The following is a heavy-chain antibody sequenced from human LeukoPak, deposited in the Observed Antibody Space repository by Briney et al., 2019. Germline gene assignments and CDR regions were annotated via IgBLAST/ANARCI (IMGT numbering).Heavy chain of an antibody. V-gene: IGHV3-13*01. J-gene: IGHJ4*02. Sequence: GGSLRLSCAASGFIFSRYDMHWVRQGTGKSPEWVSAIGAGGDTYYPGSVEGRFTISREDAKNSLWLQMNSLTAGDSGVYYCARGSSGFTGFDSWGQGTLVTVSS. D-gene: IGHD6-19*01. CDR2: IGAGGDT. CDR3: ARGSSGFTGFDS. CDR1: GFIFSRYD.